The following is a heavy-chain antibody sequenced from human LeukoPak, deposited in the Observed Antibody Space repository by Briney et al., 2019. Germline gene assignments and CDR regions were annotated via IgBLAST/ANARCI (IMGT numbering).Heavy chain of an antibody. CDR2: ISTFNGDT. CDR3: ARDGTYGYNYFDY. V-gene: IGHV1-18*01. J-gene: IGHJ4*02. CDR1: GYTFTSYG. D-gene: IGHD5-18*01. Sequence: GASVKVSCKASGYTFTSYGITWVRQAPGQGLEWMGWISTFNGDTNYAQKFQGRVTMTTDTSTSTAYMELRSLRSDDTAVYYCARDGTYGYNYFDYWGQGTLVIVSS.